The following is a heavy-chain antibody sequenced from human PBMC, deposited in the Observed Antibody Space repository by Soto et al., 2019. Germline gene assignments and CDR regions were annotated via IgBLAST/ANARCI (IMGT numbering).Heavy chain of an antibody. CDR3: ARDGPIHYYDSSGYTYNWFDP. CDR1: RGTFSSYA. V-gene: IGHV1-69*13. D-gene: IGHD3-22*01. J-gene: IGHJ5*02. Sequence: SVKVSCKASRGTFSSYAISWVRQAPGQGLEWMGGIIPIFGTANYAQKFQGRVTITADESTSTAYMGLSSLRSEDTAVYYCARDGPIHYYDSSGYTYNWFDPWGQGTLVTVSS. CDR2: IIPIFGTA.